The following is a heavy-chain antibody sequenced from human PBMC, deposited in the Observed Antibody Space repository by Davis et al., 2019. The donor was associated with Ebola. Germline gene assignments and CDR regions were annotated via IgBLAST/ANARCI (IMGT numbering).Heavy chain of an antibody. Sequence: SLKISCAASGFTFDDYAMHWVRQAPGKGLEWVSGISWNSCSIGYADSVKGRFTISRDNAKNSLYLQMNSLRAEDTALYYCARGPRGLFHYYYYGMDVWGQGTTVTVSS. CDR3: ARGPRGLFHYYYYGMDV. CDR1: GFTFDDYA. J-gene: IGHJ6*02. CDR2: ISWNSCSI. D-gene: IGHD4/OR15-4a*01. V-gene: IGHV3-9*01.